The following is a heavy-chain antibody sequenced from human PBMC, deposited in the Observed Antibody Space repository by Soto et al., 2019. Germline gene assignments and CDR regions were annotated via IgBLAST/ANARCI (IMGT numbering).Heavy chain of an antibody. J-gene: IGHJ4*02. CDR3: AREDEPHLLDD. CDR2: IGAYKGNT. CDR1: VYTFTSYG. V-gene: IGHV1-18*01. Sequence: QVQLVQSGAEVKKPGASVKVSCKASVYTFTSYGIRWVRHAPGPGLAWMGGIGAYKGNTNNAQKVQGRGTINKDTSTSTAYMELRSLRSDDTAVYYCAREDEPHLLDDWGQGTMVTVS.